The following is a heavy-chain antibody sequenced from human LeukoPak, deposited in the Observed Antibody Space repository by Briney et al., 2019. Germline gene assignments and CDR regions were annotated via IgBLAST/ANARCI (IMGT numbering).Heavy chain of an antibody. Sequence: SGGSLRLSCAASGFTFTSYALDWVRQAPGKGLEWISVISGDGYSTHYADSVKGRFTISRDNSKNTLYLQMNSLRAEDKAVYYCARDEYKADAYWGQGTLVTVSS. CDR3: ARDEYKADAY. CDR1: GFTFTSYA. CDR2: ISGDGYST. V-gene: IGHV3-23*01. J-gene: IGHJ4*02. D-gene: IGHD2/OR15-2a*01.